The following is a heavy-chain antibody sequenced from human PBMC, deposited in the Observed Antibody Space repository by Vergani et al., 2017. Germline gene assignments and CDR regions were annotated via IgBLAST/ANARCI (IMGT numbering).Heavy chain of an antibody. J-gene: IGHJ3*02. CDR2: IYYSGST. D-gene: IGHD2-2*01. CDR3: ARGVVVPAAHDAFDI. V-gene: IGHV4-59*01. Sequence: QVQLQESGPGLVKPSETLSLTCTVPGGSISSYYWSWIRQPPGKGLEWIGYIYYSGSTNYNPSLKSRVTISVDTSKNQFSLKLSSVTAADTAVYYCARGVVVPAAHDAFDIWGQGTMVTVSS. CDR1: GGSISSYY.